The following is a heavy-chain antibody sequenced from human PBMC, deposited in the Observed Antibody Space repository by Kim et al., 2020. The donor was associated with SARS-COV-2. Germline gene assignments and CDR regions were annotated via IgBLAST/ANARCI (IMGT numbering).Heavy chain of an antibody. CDR3: ARGSYIVVVPAATRFDY. D-gene: IGHD2-2*01. J-gene: IGHJ4*02. V-gene: IGHV3-30*01. Sequence: VKGRFTISRDNSKNTLYLQMNSLRAEDTAVYYCARGSYIVVVPAATRFDYWGQGTLVTVSS.